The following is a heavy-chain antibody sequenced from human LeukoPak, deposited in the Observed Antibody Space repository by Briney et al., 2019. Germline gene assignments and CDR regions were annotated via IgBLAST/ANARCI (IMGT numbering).Heavy chain of an antibody. Sequence: PSETLSLTCAVYGGSFSDYYWSWIRKPPGKGLEWIGEINHSGSTNYNPSLKSRVTISVDTSKNQFSLELSSVTAADTAVYYCARTPRRDDFWSGYPIDDAFHVWGQGTMVTVSS. CDR1: GGSFSDYY. J-gene: IGHJ3*01. CDR3: ARTPRRDDFWSGYPIDDAFHV. V-gene: IGHV4-34*01. CDR2: INHSGST. D-gene: IGHD3-3*01.